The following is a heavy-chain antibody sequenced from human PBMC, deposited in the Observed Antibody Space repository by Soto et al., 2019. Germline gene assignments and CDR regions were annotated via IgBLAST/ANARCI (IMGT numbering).Heavy chain of an antibody. CDR3: ARDFPITMVRGVSNWYFDL. CDR2: IIPIFGTA. CDR1: GGTFSSYA. Sequence: QVQLVQSGAEVKKPGSSVKVSCKASGGTFSSYAISWVRQAPGQGLEWMGGIIPIFGTANYAQKFQGRVTITADESTSTAYMELSSLRSEDTAVYYCARDFPITMVRGVSNWYFDLWGRGTLVTVSS. J-gene: IGHJ2*01. V-gene: IGHV1-69*01. D-gene: IGHD3-10*01.